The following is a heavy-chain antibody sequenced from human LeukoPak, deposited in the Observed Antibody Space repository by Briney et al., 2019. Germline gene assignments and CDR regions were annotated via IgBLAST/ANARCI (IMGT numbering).Heavy chain of an antibody. Sequence: GGSLRLSCSASGFTFSSYEMNWVRQAPGKGLEWVSYISSSGSTIYYADSVKGRFTISRDNAKNTLYLQMNSLRAEDTAVYYCARDPGGDYEDYYYYYYMDVWGKGTTVTVSS. J-gene: IGHJ6*03. V-gene: IGHV3-48*03. D-gene: IGHD4-17*01. CDR2: ISSSGSTI. CDR3: ARDPGGDYEDYYYYYYMDV. CDR1: GFTFSSYE.